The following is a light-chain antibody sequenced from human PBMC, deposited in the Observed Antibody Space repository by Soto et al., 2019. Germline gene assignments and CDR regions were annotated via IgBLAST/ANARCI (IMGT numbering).Light chain of an antibody. J-gene: IGLJ2*01. V-gene: IGLV6-57*04. Sequence: NFMLTQPHSVSESPGKTVTISCTRISGSIASNFVQWYQRRPGSAPTTVIYESDQRPSGVPGRFSGSIDSSSNSASLTISGLKTEDEADYYCQSYDTSNHVVFGGGTKLTVL. CDR3: QSYDTSNHVV. CDR2: ESD. CDR1: SGSIASNF.